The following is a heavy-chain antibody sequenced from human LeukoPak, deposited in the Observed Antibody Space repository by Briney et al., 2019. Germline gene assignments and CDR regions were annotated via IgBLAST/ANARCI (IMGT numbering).Heavy chain of an antibody. CDR3: ARDYYDNSAGYYFTYFDY. Sequence: ASVKVSCKASGYRITSYGMNWVRQAPGQGLEWMGWINTNTGNPTYAQGFRGRFVFSFDTSVNTAYLQISSLKTEDTAVYYCARDYYDNSAGYYFTYFDYWGQGALVTVSS. V-gene: IGHV7-4-1*02. CDR1: GYRITSYG. CDR2: INTNTGNP. D-gene: IGHD3-22*01. J-gene: IGHJ4*02.